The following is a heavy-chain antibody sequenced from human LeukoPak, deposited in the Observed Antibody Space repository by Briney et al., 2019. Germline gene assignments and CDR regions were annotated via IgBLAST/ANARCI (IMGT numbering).Heavy chain of an antibody. V-gene: IGHV1-8*03. CDR3: ARLIAAAARGNWFDP. J-gene: IGHJ5*02. D-gene: IGHD6-13*01. Sequence: ASVKVSRKASRYTLPRYDINYVRQATGQGREWMGWMDPNIGNTGNAQKFQRRVTIIRNTHISAAYMEVSSHRSEDTAGYEWARLIAAAARGNWFDPWGQETLVTVSS. CDR2: MDPNIGNT. CDR1: RYTLPRYD.